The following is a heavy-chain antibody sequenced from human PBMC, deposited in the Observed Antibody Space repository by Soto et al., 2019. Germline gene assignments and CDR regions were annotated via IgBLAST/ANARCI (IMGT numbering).Heavy chain of an antibody. CDR1: GFTFSSYA. Sequence: GGSLRLSCAASGFTFSSYAMSWVRQAPGKGLEWVSAISGSGGSTYYADSVKGRFTISRDNSKNTLYLQMNSLRAEDTAVYYCAKGPGIAVATSPTDYWGQGTLVTVSS. CDR3: AKGPGIAVATSPTDY. CDR2: ISGSGGST. D-gene: IGHD6-19*01. V-gene: IGHV3-23*01. J-gene: IGHJ4*02.